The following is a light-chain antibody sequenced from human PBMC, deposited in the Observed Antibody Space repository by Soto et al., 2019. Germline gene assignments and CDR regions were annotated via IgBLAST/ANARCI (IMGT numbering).Light chain of an antibody. CDR3: GSYTSLATEV. V-gene: IGLV2-14*03. Sequence: QSALTQPASVSGSPGQSITISCTGTISDVGGYDYVSWYQHHPGKAPKLIIYDVSSRPSGVSNRFSASKSGNTASLTISGLQSDDEADYYCGSYTSLATEVFGSGTNVTVL. J-gene: IGLJ1*01. CDR1: ISDVGGYDY. CDR2: DVS.